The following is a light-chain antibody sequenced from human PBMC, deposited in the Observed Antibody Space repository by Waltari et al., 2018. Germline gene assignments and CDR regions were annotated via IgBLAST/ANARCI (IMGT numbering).Light chain of an antibody. CDR3: QQYNSYSST. Sequence: DIQMTQSPSTLSASVGDRVTITCLASQSISCWLAWYQQKPGKAPKLLIYDASSLESGVPSRFSGSGSGTEFTLTISSLQPDDFATYYCQQYNSYSSTFGPGTKVDIK. V-gene: IGKV1-5*01. CDR2: DAS. CDR1: QSISCW. J-gene: IGKJ3*01.